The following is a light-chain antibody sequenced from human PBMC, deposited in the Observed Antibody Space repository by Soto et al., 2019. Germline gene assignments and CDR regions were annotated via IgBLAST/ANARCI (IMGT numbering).Light chain of an antibody. Sequence: QTVVTQEPSFSVSPGGTVTLTCGLTSGSVSTTYYPSWYQQTPGQAPRTLIYSTNIRSSGVPDRCSGSIHGNKAALTITGAQADDESDYHCMLYMGGGLVVFGGGTQLTV. CDR3: MLYMGGGLVV. V-gene: IGLV8-61*01. J-gene: IGLJ2*01. CDR2: STN. CDR1: SGSVSTTYY.